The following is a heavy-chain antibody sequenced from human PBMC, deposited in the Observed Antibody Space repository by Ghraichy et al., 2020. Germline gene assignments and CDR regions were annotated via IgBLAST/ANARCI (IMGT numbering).Heavy chain of an antibody. CDR3: AHSTQLEWEYYFDY. J-gene: IGHJ4*02. CDR1: GFSLSTSGVTTSGVG. D-gene: IGHD6-13*01. Sequence: SGPTLVKPTQTLTLTCSFSGFSLSTSGVTTSGVGVGWIRQPPGKALEWLALIYWNDEKRYSASLKSRLTITKDTSKNQVVLTMTNMDPVDTATYYCAHSTQLEWEYYFDYWGQGTLVTVSS. CDR2: IYWNDEK. V-gene: IGHV2-5*01.